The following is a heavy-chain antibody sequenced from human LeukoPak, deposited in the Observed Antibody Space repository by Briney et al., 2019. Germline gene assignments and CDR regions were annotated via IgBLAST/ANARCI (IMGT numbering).Heavy chain of an antibody. J-gene: IGHJ4*02. Sequence: GGSLRLSCAASGFTFSSYAMSWVRQTPGKGLEWVSAISGSGGSTYYADSVKGRFTISRDNSKNTLYLQMNSLRAEDTAVYYCAKDLDCSSTSCYPDYWGQGTLVTVSS. V-gene: IGHV3-23*01. CDR2: ISGSGGST. CDR1: GFTFSSYA. D-gene: IGHD2-2*01. CDR3: AKDLDCSSTSCYPDY.